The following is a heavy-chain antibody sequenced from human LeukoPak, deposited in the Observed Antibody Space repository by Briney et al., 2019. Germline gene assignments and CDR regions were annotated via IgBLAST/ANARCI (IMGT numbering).Heavy chain of an antibody. Sequence: SVKVSCKASGGTFSSYAISWVRQAPGQGLECMGGIIPIFGTANYAQKFQGRVTITADESTSTAYVELSSLRSEDTAVYYCARDSGIWCSSTSCYHDAFDIWGQGTMVTVSS. CDR1: GGTFSSYA. CDR3: ARDSGIWCSSTSCYHDAFDI. V-gene: IGHV1-69*13. J-gene: IGHJ3*02. D-gene: IGHD2-2*01. CDR2: IIPIFGTA.